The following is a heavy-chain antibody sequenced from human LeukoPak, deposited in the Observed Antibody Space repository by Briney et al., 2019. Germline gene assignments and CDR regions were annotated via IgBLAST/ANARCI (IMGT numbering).Heavy chain of an antibody. Sequence: GGSLRLSCAASGFNFSNYAMTWVRQAPGKGLEWVSAVTGGSTNTYYADSAKGRFTISRDNSKNMLYLEMNSLRVEDTAIYYCAKDRSSATSCSNYWGRGTLVTVSS. J-gene: IGHJ4*02. V-gene: IGHV3-23*01. CDR1: GFNFSNYA. CDR2: VTGGSTNT. CDR3: AKDRSSATSCSNY. D-gene: IGHD2-2*01.